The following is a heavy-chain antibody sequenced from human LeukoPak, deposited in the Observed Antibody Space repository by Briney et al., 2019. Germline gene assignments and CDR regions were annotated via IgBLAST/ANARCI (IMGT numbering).Heavy chain of an antibody. D-gene: IGHD2-2*01. V-gene: IGHV3-11*01. J-gene: IGHJ5*02. CDR3: ARVKRVVVPAANNWFDP. CDR2: ISSSGSTI. Sequence: GGSLRLSCAASGFTFSDYYMSWIRQAPGKGLEWVSYISSSGSTIYYADSVKGRFTISRDNAKNPLYLQMNSLRAEDTAVYYCARVKRVVVPAANNWFDPWGQGTLVTVSS. CDR1: GFTFSDYY.